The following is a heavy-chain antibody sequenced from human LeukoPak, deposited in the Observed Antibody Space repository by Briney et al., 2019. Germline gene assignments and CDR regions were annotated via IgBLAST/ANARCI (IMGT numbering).Heavy chain of an antibody. V-gene: IGHV4-39*01. J-gene: IGHJ6*02. CDR1: GGSLRSSNYY. Sequence: SETLSLTCTVSGGSLRSSNYYWGWIRQPPGKGLEWIGSIYYSGSTYYNPSLKSRVTISVDTSKNEFSLKLSSVTAADTAVYYCARVSVVYGMDVWGRGTTVTVSS. CDR3: ARVSVVYGMDV. CDR2: IYYSGST.